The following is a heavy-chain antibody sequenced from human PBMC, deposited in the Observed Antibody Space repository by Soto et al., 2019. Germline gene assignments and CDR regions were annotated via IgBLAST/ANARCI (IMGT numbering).Heavy chain of an antibody. CDR3: ARTTVTTNWFDP. V-gene: IGHV4-34*10. CDR1: GGSFSGYY. J-gene: IGHJ5*02. CDR2: INHSGST. D-gene: IGHD4-17*01. Sequence: SETLSVTCAVYGGSFSGYYWSWIRQPPGKGLEWIGEINHSGSTNYNPSLKSRVTMTRDTSTSTVYMELSSLRSEDTAVYYCARTTVTTNWFDPWGQGTLVTVSS.